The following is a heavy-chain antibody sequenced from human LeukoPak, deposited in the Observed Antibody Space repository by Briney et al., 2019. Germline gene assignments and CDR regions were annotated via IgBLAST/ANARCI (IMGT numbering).Heavy chain of an antibody. V-gene: IGHV4-4*07. CDR2: IYTSGSS. D-gene: IGHD6-13*01. CDR1: DTSINTYY. J-gene: IGHJ2*01. CDR3: ARVSSSWYQDWYFDL. Sequence: SETLSLTCTVSDTSINTYYWSWIRQPAGKGLEWIGHIYTSGSSNYNPSLKSRVTMSEDTSKKQFSLKLSSVTAADTAVYYCARVSSSWYQDWYFDLWGRGTLVTVSS.